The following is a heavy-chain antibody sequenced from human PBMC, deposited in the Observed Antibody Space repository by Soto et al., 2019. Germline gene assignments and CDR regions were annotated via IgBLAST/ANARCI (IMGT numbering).Heavy chain of an antibody. CDR1: GFTFNTYA. CDR2: ITGSGSST. V-gene: IGHV3-23*01. J-gene: IGHJ6*02. CDR3: ARSYDFRYGMDV. D-gene: IGHD3-3*01. Sequence: EAQLLESGGGLVQPGGSLRLSCAASGFTFNTYAMSWVRQAPGKGLEWVSLITGSGSSTYYADSMKSRFTISRDNSKNAMYLQINSLRAEDTAVYYGARSYDFRYGMDVWGQGIMVTVSS.